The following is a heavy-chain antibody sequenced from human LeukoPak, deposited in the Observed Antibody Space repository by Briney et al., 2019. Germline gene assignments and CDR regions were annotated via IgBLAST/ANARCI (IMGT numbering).Heavy chain of an antibody. J-gene: IGHJ4*02. Sequence: PSQTLSLTCTVSGGSISSGGYSWSWIRQHPGKGLEWIGYIYYSGSTYYNPSLKTRVPISVDTSKNQFSLKLSSVTAADTAVYYCARPPLHYDSTLGFDYWGQGTLVTVSS. V-gene: IGHV4-31*03. CDR2: IYYSGST. CDR1: GGSISSGGYS. D-gene: IGHD3-22*01. CDR3: ARPPLHYDSTLGFDY.